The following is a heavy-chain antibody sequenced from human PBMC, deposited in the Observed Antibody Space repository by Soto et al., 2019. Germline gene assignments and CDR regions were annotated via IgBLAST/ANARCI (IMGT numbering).Heavy chain of an antibody. CDR1: VFTFSSYA. D-gene: IGHD1-26*01. CDR2: LSGSGGST. CDR3: AKDRVGATTTDDY. J-gene: IGHJ4*02. Sequence: EVQLLESGGGLVQPGGSLRLSCAASVFTFSSYAMSWVRQAPGKGLEWVSALSGSGGSTYYADSVKGRFTISRDNSKNTLYLQMNSLRAEDTAVYYCAKDRVGATTTDDYWGQGTLVTVSS. V-gene: IGHV3-23*01.